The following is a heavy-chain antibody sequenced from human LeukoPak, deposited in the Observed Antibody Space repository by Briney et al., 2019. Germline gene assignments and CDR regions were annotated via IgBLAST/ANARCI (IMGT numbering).Heavy chain of an antibody. D-gene: IGHD3-3*01. Sequence: GGSLRLSCAASGFTFSDYWMSWVRLAPGKGLEWVSAISGSGGSTYYADSVKGRFTISRDNSKNTLYLQMNSLRAEDTAVYYCAKAPSGDFWSGYYIVFDYWGQGTLVTVSS. CDR1: GFTFSDYW. CDR2: ISGSGGST. CDR3: AKAPSGDFWSGYYIVFDY. V-gene: IGHV3-23*01. J-gene: IGHJ4*02.